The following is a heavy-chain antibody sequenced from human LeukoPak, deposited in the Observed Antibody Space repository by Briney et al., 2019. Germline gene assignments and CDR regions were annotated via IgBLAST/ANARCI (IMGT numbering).Heavy chain of an antibody. CDR2: IYYSGST. CDR1: GGSISSSSYY. J-gene: IGHJ1*01. Sequence: SETLSLTCTVSGGSISSSSYYWGWIRQPPGKGLEWIGSIYYSGSTYYNPSLKSRVTISVDTSKNQFSLKLSSVTAADTAVYYCARRVVLTGDFQHWGQGTLVTVSS. CDR3: ARRVVLTGDFQH. V-gene: IGHV4-39*01. D-gene: IGHD3-3*01.